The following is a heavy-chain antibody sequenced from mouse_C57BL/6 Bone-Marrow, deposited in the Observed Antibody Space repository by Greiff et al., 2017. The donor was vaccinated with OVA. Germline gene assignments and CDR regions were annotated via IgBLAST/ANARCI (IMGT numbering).Heavy chain of an antibody. J-gene: IGHJ1*03. V-gene: IGHV10-1*01. CDR2: IRSKSNNYAT. CDR3: VAKDWYFDV. CDR1: GFSFNTYA. Sequence: EVQLVESGGGLVQPKGSLKLSCAASGFSFNTYAMNWVRQAPGKGLEWVARIRSKSNNYATYYADSVKDRFTISRDDSESMLYLQMNNLKTEDTAMYYCVAKDWYFDVWGTGTTVTVAS.